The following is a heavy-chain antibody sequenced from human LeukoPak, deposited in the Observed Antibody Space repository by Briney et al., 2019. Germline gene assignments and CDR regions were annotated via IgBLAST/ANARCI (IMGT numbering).Heavy chain of an antibody. CDR3: ARDLGSTGRYTFDY. CDR2: TYYRSKWYN. D-gene: IGHD1-14*01. J-gene: IGHJ4*02. Sequence: SQTLSLTCDTSGDSVSSNNGAWNWIRQSPSRGLEWLGRTYYRSKWYNDYAGSLNGRITISPDTSKNQFSLHLNSVTPEDTAVYYCARDLGSTGRYTFDYWGQGILVTVSS. V-gene: IGHV6-1*01. CDR1: GDSVSSNNGA.